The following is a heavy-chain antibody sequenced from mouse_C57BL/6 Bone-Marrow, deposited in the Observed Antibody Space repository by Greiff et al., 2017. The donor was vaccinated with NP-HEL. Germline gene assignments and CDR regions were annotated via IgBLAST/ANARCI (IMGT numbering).Heavy chain of an antibody. J-gene: IGHJ2*01. CDR2: INPGSGGT. D-gene: IGHD1-1*01. Sequence: QVQLQQSGAELVRPGPSVKVSCKASGYAFTNYLIEWVKQRPGQGLEWIGVINPGSGGTNYNEKFKGKATLTADKSSSTAYMQLSSLTSEDSAVYFCASRGITTVVASGYWGQGTTLTVSS. CDR1: GYAFTNYL. V-gene: IGHV1-54*01. CDR3: ASRGITTVVASGY.